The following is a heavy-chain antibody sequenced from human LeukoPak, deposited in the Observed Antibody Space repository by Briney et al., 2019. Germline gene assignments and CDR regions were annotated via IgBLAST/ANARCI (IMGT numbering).Heavy chain of an antibody. CDR2: ISGSGGST. J-gene: IGHJ4*02. V-gene: IGHV3-23*01. CDR3: AKIGDPPFDY. Sequence: ETLSLTCAVSGGSISSSNWWSWVRQAPGKGLEWVSAISGSGGSTYYADSVKGRFTISRDNSKNTLYLQMNSLRAEDTAVYYCAKIGDPPFDYWGQGTLVTVSS. CDR1: GGSISSSN. D-gene: IGHD4-17*01.